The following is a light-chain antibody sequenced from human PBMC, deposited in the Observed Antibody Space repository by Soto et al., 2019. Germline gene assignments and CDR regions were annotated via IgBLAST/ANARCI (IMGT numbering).Light chain of an antibody. CDR2: DTS. Sequence: QAVVTQEPSLTVSPGGTVTLICGSSTGAVASGHYPYWFQQKPGQAPRTLIYDTSKKHSWTPARFSGSLLGGKAALTLSGAQPEDEADYYCLLSYSDAVAFGGGTKLTVL. CDR3: LLSYSDAVA. J-gene: IGLJ2*01. V-gene: IGLV7-46*01. CDR1: TGAVASGHY.